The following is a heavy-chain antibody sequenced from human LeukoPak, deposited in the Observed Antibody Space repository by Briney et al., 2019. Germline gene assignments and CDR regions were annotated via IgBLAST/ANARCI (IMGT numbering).Heavy chain of an antibody. D-gene: IGHD2-15*01. CDR1: GYTFTGYY. CDR3: ARGEVVAAISAFDI. V-gene: IGHV1-2*02. J-gene: IGHJ3*02. CDR2: INPNSGGT. Sequence: ASVKVSCKASGYTFTGYYMHWVRQAPGQGLEWMGWINPNSGGTNYAQKFQGRVTMTRDTSISTAYMELSRLRSDDTAVYYCARGEVVAAISAFDIWGQGTMVTVSS.